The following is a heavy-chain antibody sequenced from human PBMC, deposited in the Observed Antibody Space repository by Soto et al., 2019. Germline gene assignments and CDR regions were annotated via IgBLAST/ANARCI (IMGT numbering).Heavy chain of an antibody. V-gene: IGHV3-23*01. Sequence: GGALRLSCAASAFTFSSYAMSWFRQAPGKGLEWVSAISGSGGSTYYADSVKGRFTISRDNSKNTLYLQMNSLRAEDTAVYYCAKVRYSSSCYDYRGQGPLLTVSS. CDR2: ISGSGGST. D-gene: IGHD6-19*01. CDR1: AFTFSSYA. J-gene: IGHJ4*03. CDR3: AKVRYSSSCYDY.